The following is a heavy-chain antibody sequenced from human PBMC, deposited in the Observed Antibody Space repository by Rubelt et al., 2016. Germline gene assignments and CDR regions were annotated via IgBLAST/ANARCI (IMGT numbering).Heavy chain of an antibody. CDR2: ISTSGSTI. D-gene: IGHD4-23*01. Sequence: SFSMSWVRQVPGKGLEWVSWISTSGSTIFYADSVKGRFTISRDNARDNAKSSLYLQMDSLRADDTAVYYCARDRVLTAVAGWLEYWGQGTPVTVSS. V-gene: IGHV3-48*01. CDR1: SFS. CDR3: ARDRVLTAVAGWLEY. J-gene: IGHJ4*02.